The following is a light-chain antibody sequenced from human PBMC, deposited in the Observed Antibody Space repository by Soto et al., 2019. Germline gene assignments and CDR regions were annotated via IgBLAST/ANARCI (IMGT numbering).Light chain of an antibody. J-gene: IGLJ1*01. V-gene: IGLV2-11*01. CDR3: CSYAGTTHV. CDR1: SSDVGGYNY. Sequence: QSALTQPPSVSGSPGQPVTISCTGTSSDVGGYNYVSWYQQLPGKAPKLMIYDVSKRPSGVPDRFSGSNSGNTASLTISGLQAEDEADYYCCSYAGTTHVFGTGTKLTVL. CDR2: DVS.